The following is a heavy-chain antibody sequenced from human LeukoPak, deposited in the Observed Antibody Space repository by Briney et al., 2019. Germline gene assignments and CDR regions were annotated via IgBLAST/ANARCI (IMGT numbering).Heavy chain of an antibody. V-gene: IGHV4-59*01. CDR1: GGSFSSYY. CDR2: IYYSGST. J-gene: IGHJ5*02. D-gene: IGHD3-10*01. Sequence: PSETLSLTCAVYGGSFSSYYWSWIRQPPGKGLEWIGYIYYSGSTNYNPSLKSRVTISVDTSKNQFSLELSSVTAADTAVYYCAGSGYYYGSGSYTWGQGTLVTVSS. CDR3: AGSGYYYGSGSYT.